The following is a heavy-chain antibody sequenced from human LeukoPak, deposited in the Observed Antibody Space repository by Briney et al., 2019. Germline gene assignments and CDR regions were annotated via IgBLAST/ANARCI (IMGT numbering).Heavy chain of an antibody. J-gene: IGHJ4*02. D-gene: IGHD3-3*01. CDR3: ARGGRLLEWLPKDY. Sequence: GGPLRLSCAASGFTFGNYGIHWVREAPGKALEGVAFIWYDGSNKYYADSVKGRFTVSRDNSKNGLYLQMNSLRAEDTAVYYCARGGRLLEWLPKDYWGQGTLVIVSS. V-gene: IGHV3-33*01. CDR1: GFTFGNYG. CDR2: IWYDGSNK.